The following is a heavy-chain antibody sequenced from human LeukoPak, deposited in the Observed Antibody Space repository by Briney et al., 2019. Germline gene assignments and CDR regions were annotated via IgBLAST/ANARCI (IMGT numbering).Heavy chain of an antibody. D-gene: IGHD3-10*01. V-gene: IGHV1-46*01. CDR2: INPSGGST. Sequence: ASAKVSCKASGYIFTSYYMHWVRQAPGQGLEWMGIINPSGGSTNYAQKFQGRVTMTGDTSTSTVYMELSSLRSEDTAVYYCARDYYGSGSSPDFWGQGTLVTVSS. CDR3: ARDYYGSGSSPDF. J-gene: IGHJ4*02. CDR1: GYIFTSYY.